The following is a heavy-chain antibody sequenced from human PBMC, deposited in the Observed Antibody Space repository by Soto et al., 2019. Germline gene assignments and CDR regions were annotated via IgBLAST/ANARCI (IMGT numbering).Heavy chain of an antibody. J-gene: IGHJ6*02. Sequence: SESLSLTCTVSGGSISSSGSYWGWIRQPPGKGLEWIGTVSYSGSTYYNPSFNSRVAISLDTSKNQFSLNLGSVTATDTALYYCTRRYSYGSGKYAVDVWGHGTTVTVSS. CDR3: TRRYSYGSGKYAVDV. CDR2: VSYSGST. CDR1: GGSISSSGSY. V-gene: IGHV4-39*01. D-gene: IGHD3-10*01.